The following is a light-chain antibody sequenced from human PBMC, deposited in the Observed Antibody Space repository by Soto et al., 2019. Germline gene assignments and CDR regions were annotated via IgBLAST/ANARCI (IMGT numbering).Light chain of an antibody. CDR2: AAS. V-gene: IGKV1-39*01. Sequence: IQMTQSPSSLSASVGDRVTITCRASQRIYTYVNCYQQKPGRAPKLLIYAASRLQSGVPPRFGGTGSGTDFTLTINTLQPEDFATYYCQQTYSAPPWTFGQGTEVEIK. CDR3: QQTYSAPPWT. J-gene: IGKJ1*01. CDR1: QRIYTY.